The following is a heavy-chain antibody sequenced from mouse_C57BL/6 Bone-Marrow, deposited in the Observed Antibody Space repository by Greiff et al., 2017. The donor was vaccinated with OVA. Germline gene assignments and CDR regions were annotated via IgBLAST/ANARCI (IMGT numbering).Heavy chain of an antibody. J-gene: IGHJ3*01. V-gene: IGHV5-12*01. CDR2: ISNGGGST. D-gene: IGHD3-3*01. CDR1: GFTFSDYY. Sequence: EVQVVESGGGLVQPGGSLKLSCAASGFTFSDYYMYWVRQTPEKRLEWVAYISNGGGSTYYPDTVQGRFTISRDNAKNTPYMQMSRLKSEVTAMYYCARRQQGGGRLGWFAYWGQGTLVTVSA. CDR3: ARRQQGGGRLGWFAY.